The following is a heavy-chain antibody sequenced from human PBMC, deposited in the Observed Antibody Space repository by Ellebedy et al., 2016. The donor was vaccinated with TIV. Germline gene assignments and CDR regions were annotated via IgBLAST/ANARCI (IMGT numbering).Heavy chain of an antibody. Sequence: GESLKISCEASGIIFSDYFMNWVRQAPGKGLEWVSVLYPDAKTNYTDSVNGRFIVSRDSSKNTLYLQMNSLTAEDTAVYYCARDPGGGGDFGDNWFDPWGQGTLVTVSS. CDR2: LYPDAKT. D-gene: IGHD2-21*01. CDR3: ARDPGGGGDFGDNWFDP. J-gene: IGHJ5*02. V-gene: IGHV3-66*01. CDR1: GIIFSDYF.